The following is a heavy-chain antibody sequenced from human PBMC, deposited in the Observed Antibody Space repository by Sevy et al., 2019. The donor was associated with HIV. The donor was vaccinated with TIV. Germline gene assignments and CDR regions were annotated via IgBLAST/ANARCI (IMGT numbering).Heavy chain of an antibody. CDR1: GGSISSGGYY. CDR3: ARLRRGIVGAFDI. Sequence: SETLSLTCTVSGGSISSGGYYWSWIRQHPGKGLEWIGYIYYSGSTYYNPSLKSRVTISVDTSKNQFSLKLSSVTAAVTAVYYCARLRRGIVGAFDIWGQGTMVTVSS. CDR2: IYYSGST. J-gene: IGHJ3*02. D-gene: IGHD1-26*01. V-gene: IGHV4-31*03.